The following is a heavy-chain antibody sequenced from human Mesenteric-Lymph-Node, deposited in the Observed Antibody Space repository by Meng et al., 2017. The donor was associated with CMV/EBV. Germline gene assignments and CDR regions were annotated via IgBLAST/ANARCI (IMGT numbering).Heavy chain of an antibody. CDR3: ARLTYVVGAFWTGHPPYYFDP. J-gene: IGHJ5*02. CDR2: INQDGGEK. Sequence: GESLKISCAASGFAFGTYWMSWVRQAPGKGLEWVANINQDGGEKYYVDSVKGRFTISRDNAKNSLFLLMNGLRAEDTALYYCARLTYVVGAFWTGHPPYYFDPWGQGTLVTVSS. D-gene: IGHD3/OR15-3a*01. CDR1: GFAFGTYW. V-gene: IGHV3-7*01.